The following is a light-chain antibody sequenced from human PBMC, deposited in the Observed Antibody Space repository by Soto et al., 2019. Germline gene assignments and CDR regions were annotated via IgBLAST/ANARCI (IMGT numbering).Light chain of an antibody. V-gene: IGKV3-11*01. CDR3: QQRDSWPRT. J-gene: IGKJ1*01. CDR1: QSVTTS. Sequence: EIVLTQSPATLSLSPGERATLSCRASQSVTTSLAWFQHKPGQAPRLLIYAASNRATGIPARFSGSGSGTDFTLTISGLEPADFAVYYCQQRDSWPRTFGQGTKVEIK. CDR2: AAS.